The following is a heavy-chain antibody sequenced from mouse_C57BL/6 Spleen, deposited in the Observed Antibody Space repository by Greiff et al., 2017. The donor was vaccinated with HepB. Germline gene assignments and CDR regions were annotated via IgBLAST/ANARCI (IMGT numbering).Heavy chain of an antibody. Sequence: VQLQQSGPGLVQPSQSLSITCTVSGFSLTSYGVHWVRQSPGKGLEWLGVIWGGGSTNNNAAIMSRLSITKDNSKSQVFFKMNSLQADDTAIYYWAKIYYSNYEGGAMDYWGQGTSVTVSS. D-gene: IGHD2-5*01. CDR2: IWGGGST. CDR3: AKIYYSNYEGGAMDY. V-gene: IGHV2-5*01. CDR1: GFSLTSYG. J-gene: IGHJ4*01.